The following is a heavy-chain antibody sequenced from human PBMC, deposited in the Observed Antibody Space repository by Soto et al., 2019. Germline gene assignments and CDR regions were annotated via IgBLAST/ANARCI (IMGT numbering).Heavy chain of an antibody. CDR2: IKSKSDGGTT. CDR3: TTDSHTYYDILTGYYTLDY. Sequence: EVQLVESGGGLVKPGGSLRLSCAASGFTFTNAWMSWVRQAPGKGLEWVGRIKSKSDGGTTDYAAPVKGRFTISRDDSKNTLYLQMNSLKTEDTAVYYCTTDSHTYYDILTGYYTLDYWGQGTLVTVSS. V-gene: IGHV3-15*01. J-gene: IGHJ4*02. CDR1: GFTFTNAW. D-gene: IGHD3-9*01.